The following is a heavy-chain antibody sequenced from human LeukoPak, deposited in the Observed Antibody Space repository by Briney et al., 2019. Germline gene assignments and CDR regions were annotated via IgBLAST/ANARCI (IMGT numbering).Heavy chain of an antibody. CDR1: GLAFTFSTSG. D-gene: IGHD3-16*02. J-gene: IGHJ4*02. V-gene: IGHV3-33*05. CDR2: NQFDDSGK. CDR3: AREGGTIEIGEFDY. Sequence: GRSLRLSCAASGLAFTFSTSGIHWVRQAPGKGLEWVAFNQFDDSGKSYADSVKGRFTTSRDNSKNTVFLQMNSLRDEGTAIYYCAREGGTIEIGEFDYWGQGTLVTVSS.